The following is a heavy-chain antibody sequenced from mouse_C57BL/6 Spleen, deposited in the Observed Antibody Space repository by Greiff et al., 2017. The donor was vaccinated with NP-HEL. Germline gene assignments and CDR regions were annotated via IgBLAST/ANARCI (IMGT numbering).Heavy chain of an antibody. J-gene: IGHJ4*01. Sequence: VQLQQSGAELVKPGASVKISCKASGYAFSSYWMNWVKQRPGKGLEWIGQIYPGDGDTNYNGKFKGKATLTADKSSSTAYMQLSSLTSEDSAVYFGARATVVATDYAMDYWGQGTSVTVSS. CDR2: IYPGDGDT. CDR1: GYAFSSYW. CDR3: ARATVVATDYAMDY. D-gene: IGHD1-1*01. V-gene: IGHV1-80*01.